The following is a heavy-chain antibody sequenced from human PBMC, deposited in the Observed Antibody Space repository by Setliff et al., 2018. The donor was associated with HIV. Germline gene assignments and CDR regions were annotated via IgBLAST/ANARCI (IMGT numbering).Heavy chain of an antibody. CDR1: GITVSGIY. V-gene: IGHV3-53*05. D-gene: IGHD3-22*01. CDR3: ARGLSFYDPGGFDY. Sequence: GGSLRLSCVASGITVSGIYMTWVRRAPGKGLEWVSVINGGTTTYYADSVKGRFTISRDNSKNTLYLQMNSLRVEDTAVYYCARGLSFYDPGGFDYWGQGTLVTVSS. J-gene: IGHJ4*02. CDR2: INGGTTT.